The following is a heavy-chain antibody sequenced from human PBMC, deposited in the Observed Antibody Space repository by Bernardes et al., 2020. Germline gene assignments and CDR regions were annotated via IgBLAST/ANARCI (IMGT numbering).Heavy chain of an antibody. D-gene: IGHD1-26*01. V-gene: IGHV3-72*01. CDR3: VRLGALGTGLSQDFDY. CDR1: SLKLTGHD. Sequence: GGSLRLSLTYQSLKLTGHDRKSTRLDSSHIWISLMPSSNRKKTYTTDYAASVKGRFYISRDNSKNSLYLQMNSLQTEDTAVYYCVRLGALGTGLSQDFDYWGQGTLVTVS. CDR2: SNRKKTYTT. J-gene: IGHJ4*02.